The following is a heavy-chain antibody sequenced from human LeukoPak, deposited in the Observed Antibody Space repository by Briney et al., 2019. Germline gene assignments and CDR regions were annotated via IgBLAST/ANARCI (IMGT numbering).Heavy chain of an antibody. D-gene: IGHD1-26*01. CDR1: GFTFSSYG. V-gene: IGHV3-23*01. J-gene: IGHJ4*02. Sequence: GGSLRLSCAASGFTFSSYGMSWVRQAPGKGLEWVSAISGSGDRTYYADSVKGRFTISRDNSKNTLYLQMNSLRAEDTAVYYCAKDHLGGSGSYYFDYWGQGTLVTVSS. CDR2: ISGSGDRT. CDR3: AKDHLGGSGSYYFDY.